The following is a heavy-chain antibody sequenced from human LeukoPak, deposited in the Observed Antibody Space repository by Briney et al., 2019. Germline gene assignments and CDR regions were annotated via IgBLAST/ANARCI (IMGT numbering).Heavy chain of an antibody. J-gene: IGHJ4*02. Sequence: PSETLSLTCAVYGGSFSGYYWSWIRQPPGKGLEWIGEINHSGSTNYNPSLKSRVTISVDTSKNQFSLKLSSVTAADTAVYYCARAVITVTTPNYFDYWGQGTLVTVSS. CDR2: INHSGST. CDR3: ARAVITVTTPNYFDY. D-gene: IGHD4-17*01. V-gene: IGHV4-34*01. CDR1: GGSFSGYY.